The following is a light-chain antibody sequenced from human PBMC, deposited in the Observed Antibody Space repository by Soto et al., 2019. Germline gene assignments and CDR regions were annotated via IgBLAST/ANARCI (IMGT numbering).Light chain of an antibody. V-gene: IGKV3-20*01. CDR3: RQSGSSPSYT. Sequence: EIVLTQSPGTLSLSPGERATLSCRASQSLSSYLAWYQQKPGQAPRLLIYGASSRATGIPDRFSGSGSGTDFTLTISRLEPEDFGVCYCRQSGSSPSYTFGQGTKLEIK. CDR2: GAS. CDR1: QSLSSY. J-gene: IGKJ2*01.